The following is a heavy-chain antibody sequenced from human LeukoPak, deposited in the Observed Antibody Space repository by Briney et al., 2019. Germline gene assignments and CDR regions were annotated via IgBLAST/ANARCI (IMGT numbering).Heavy chain of an antibody. CDR1: GFTFSSYA. CDR2: ISYDGSNK. Sequence: GRSLRLSCAASGFTFSSYAMHWVRQAPGKGLEWVAVISYDGSNKYYADSVKGRFTISRDNSKNTLYLQMNSLRAEDTAVYYCARAKAARHNERFLEWLLYFDAFDIWGQGTMVTVSS. CDR3: ARAKAARHNERFLEWLLYFDAFDI. D-gene: IGHD3-3*01. J-gene: IGHJ3*02. V-gene: IGHV3-30-3*01.